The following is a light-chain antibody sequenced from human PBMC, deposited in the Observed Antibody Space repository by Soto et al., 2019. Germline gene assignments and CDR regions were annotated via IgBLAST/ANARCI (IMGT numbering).Light chain of an antibody. CDR1: SSNIGSKY. CDR3: GTWDNSLRGVV. V-gene: IGLV1-51*02. J-gene: IGLJ2*01. CDR2: END. Sequence: QSVLTQPPSVSAAPGQKVTISCSGSSSNIGSKYVSWYQKLPGTAPKLLIYENDKRPSGIPDRFSGSKSGTSATLGITGLQAGDEADYSCGTWDNSLRGVVFGGGTQLTVL.